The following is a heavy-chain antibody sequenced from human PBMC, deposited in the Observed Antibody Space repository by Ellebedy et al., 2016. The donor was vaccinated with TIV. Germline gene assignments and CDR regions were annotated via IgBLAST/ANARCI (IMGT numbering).Heavy chain of an antibody. CDR3: ARNAHMDASI. D-gene: IGHD2-2*01. Sequence: GGSLRLSXAASGFTFTDYYMSWIRQAPGKGLEWVSYISTSGSTIHYADSVKGRFTISRDNAKNSLYLQMNSLRAEDTAVYYGARNAHMDASIWGQGTTVTVSS. J-gene: IGHJ6*02. CDR2: ISTSGSTI. V-gene: IGHV3-11*01. CDR1: GFTFTDYY.